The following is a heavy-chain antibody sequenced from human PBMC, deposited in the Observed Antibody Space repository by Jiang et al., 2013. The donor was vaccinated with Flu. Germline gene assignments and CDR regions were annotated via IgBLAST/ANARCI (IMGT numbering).Heavy chain of an antibody. CDR2: INHSGGT. CDR1: GGSVSGY. J-gene: IGHJ3*02. Sequence: LLKPSETLSLTCAVSGGSVSGYWSWIRQTPGKGLEWIGQINHSGGTAYKESLKSRVTISIDTSMNRFSLNLGSMTAADTALYYCARGPDPVLHDFDMWGQGTWVTVSS. CDR3: ARGPDPVLHDFDM. V-gene: IGHV4-34*01. D-gene: IGHD4/OR15-4a*01.